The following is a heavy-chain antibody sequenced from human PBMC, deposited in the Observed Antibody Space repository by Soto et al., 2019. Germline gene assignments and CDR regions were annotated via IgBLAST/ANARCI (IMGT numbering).Heavy chain of an antibody. V-gene: IGHV1-69*13. Sequence: SVQVSCKASGGTFSSYAISWVRQAPGQGLEWMGGIMPIFGTANYAQKFQGRVTITADESTSTAYMELSSLRSEDTAVYYCARAHKRYCSSTSCYPYNWFDPWGQGTLVTVSS. D-gene: IGHD2-2*01. CDR2: IMPIFGTA. J-gene: IGHJ5*02. CDR1: GGTFSSYA. CDR3: ARAHKRYCSSTSCYPYNWFDP.